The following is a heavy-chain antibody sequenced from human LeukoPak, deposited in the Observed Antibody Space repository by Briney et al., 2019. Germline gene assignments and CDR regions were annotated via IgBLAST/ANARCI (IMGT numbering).Heavy chain of an antibody. CDR1: GFTFNNFW. CDR2: IKPDGSDK. V-gene: IGHV3-7*01. Sequence: PGGSLRLSCAASGFTFNNFWMNWVRQAPGKGLEWVTNIKPDGSDKYYVDSVKGRFTISRDNAKNSLFLQMNSLRAEDTAVYYCARGRGLEYRGQGTLVTVSS. J-gene: IGHJ4*02. CDR3: ARGRGLEY.